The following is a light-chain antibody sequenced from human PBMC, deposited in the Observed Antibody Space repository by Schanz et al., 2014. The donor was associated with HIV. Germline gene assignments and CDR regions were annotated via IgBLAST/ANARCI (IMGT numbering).Light chain of an antibody. Sequence: EIVLTQSPATLSLSPGERATLSCRASQSVVNSLAWYQQKPGQAPRLLIYGASTRATGIPARFSGSGSRTEITLTIRNPESEDYAVYYCQQYGSSFGPGTKVEIK. J-gene: IGKJ3*01. CDR2: GAS. V-gene: IGKV3-15*01. CDR1: QSVVNS. CDR3: QQYGSS.